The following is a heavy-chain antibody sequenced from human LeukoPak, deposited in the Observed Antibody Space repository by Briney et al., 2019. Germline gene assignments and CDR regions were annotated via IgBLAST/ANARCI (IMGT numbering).Heavy chain of an antibody. J-gene: IGHJ4*02. CDR3: AKTGYTKNKRWLQSVLDY. CDR2: ISGSGGST. V-gene: IGHV3-23*01. D-gene: IGHD5-24*01. CDR1: GFTFSSYS. Sequence: GESLRLSCAASGFTFSSYSMNWVRQAPGKGLEWVSAISGSGGSTYYADSVKGRFTISRDNSKNTLYLQMNSLRAEDTAVYYCAKTGYTKNKRWLQSVLDYWGQGTLVTVSS.